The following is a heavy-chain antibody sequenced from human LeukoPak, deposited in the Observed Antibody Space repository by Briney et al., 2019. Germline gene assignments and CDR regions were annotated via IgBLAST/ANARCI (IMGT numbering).Heavy chain of an antibody. CDR3: AKEGRSLQSY. CDR1: GFTFSSYS. V-gene: IGHV3-7*03. D-gene: IGHD5-24*01. Sequence: QTGGSLRLSCAASGFTFSSYSMNWVRQAPGKGLEWVANIKDDGTETYYVDSVKGRFTVSRDNAKNSLYLQMNSLRVEDTAVYYCAKEGRSLQSYWGQGTLVTVSS. J-gene: IGHJ4*02. CDR2: IKDDGTET.